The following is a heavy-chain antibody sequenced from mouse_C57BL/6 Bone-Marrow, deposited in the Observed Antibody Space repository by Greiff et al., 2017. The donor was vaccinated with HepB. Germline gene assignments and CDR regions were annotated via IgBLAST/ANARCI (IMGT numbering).Heavy chain of an antibody. J-gene: IGHJ4*01. D-gene: IGHD1-1*01. CDR1: GYTFTSYW. CDR2: IAPNSGGT. CDR3: ARPITTVVAPYAMDY. Sequence: QVQLQQPGAELVKPGASVKLSCKASGYTFTSYWMHWVKQRPGRGLEWIGRIAPNSGGTKYNEKFKSKATLTVDKTSSTAYMQLSSLTSEDSAVYYCARPITTVVAPYAMDYWGQGTSVTVSS. V-gene: IGHV1-72*01.